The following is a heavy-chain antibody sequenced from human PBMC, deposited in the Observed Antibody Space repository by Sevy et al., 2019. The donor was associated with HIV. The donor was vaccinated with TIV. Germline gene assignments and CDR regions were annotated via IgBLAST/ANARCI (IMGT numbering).Heavy chain of an antibody. CDR1: GFSFTWYW. CDR3: ATKGGSRPNDAFDP. J-gene: IGHJ3*01. CDR2: IKQDGSDK. D-gene: IGHD3-10*01. V-gene: IGHV3-7*01. Sequence: GGSLRLSCAASGFSFTWYWMSWVRQTPEKGLEWVANIKQDGSDKNYVDSVKGRFTISRDNAKNSLYLQMNSLRVEDSAVYYGATKGGSRPNDAFDPWGQGTMVNVSS.